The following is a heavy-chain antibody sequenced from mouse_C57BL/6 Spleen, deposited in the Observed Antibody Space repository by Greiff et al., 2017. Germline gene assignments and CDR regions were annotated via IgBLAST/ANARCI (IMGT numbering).Heavy chain of an antibody. D-gene: IGHD1-1*01. V-gene: IGHV1-53*01. CDR1: GYTFTSYW. J-gene: IGHJ1*03. CDR2: INPSNGGT. Sequence: QVQLQQSGTELVKPGASVKLSCKASGYTFTSYWMHWVKQRPGQGLEWIGNINPSNGGTNYNEKFKGKATLTVDKASSTAYMQLSSLTSEDSAVYDCARPITTVVAPLGDWGKGTTVTVSS. CDR3: ARPITTVVAPLGD.